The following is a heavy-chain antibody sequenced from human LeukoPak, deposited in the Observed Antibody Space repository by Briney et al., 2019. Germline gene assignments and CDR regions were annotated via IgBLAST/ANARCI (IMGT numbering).Heavy chain of an antibody. J-gene: IGHJ4*02. CDR2: ISGSGGST. CDR1: GFTFSSYA. V-gene: IGHV3-23*01. CDR3: AKGFGRAAWGFSDY. D-gene: IGHD6-13*01. Sequence: GGSLRLSCAASGFTFSSYAMSWVRQAPGRGLEWVSAISGSGGSTYYADSVKGRFTISRDNSKNTLYLQMNSLRAEDTAVYYCAKGFGRAAWGFSDYWGQGTLVTVSS.